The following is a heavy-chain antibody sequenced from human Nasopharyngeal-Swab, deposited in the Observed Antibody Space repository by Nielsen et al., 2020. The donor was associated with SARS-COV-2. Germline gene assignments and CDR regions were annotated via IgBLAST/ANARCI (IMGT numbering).Heavy chain of an antibody. CDR1: GFTFSSYA. V-gene: IGHV3-21*01. CDR3: ARDRVGAHYYYYGMDV. D-gene: IGHD1-26*01. J-gene: IGHJ6*02. CDR2: ISSSSSYI. Sequence: GESLKISCAASGFTFSSYAMSWVRQAPGKGLEWVSSISSSSSYIYYADSVKGRFTISRDNAKNSLYLQMNGLRAEDTAVYYCARDRVGAHYYYYGMDVWGQGTTVTVSS.